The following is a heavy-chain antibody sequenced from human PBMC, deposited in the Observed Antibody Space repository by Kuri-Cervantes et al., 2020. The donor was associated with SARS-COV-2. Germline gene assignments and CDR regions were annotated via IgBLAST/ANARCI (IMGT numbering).Heavy chain of an antibody. CDR2: IIPIFGTA. V-gene: IGHV1-69*05. CDR1: GGTFSSYA. J-gene: IGHJ3*02. D-gene: IGHD6-13*01. Sequence: SVKVSCKASGGTFSSYAISWVRQAPGQGLEWMGGIIPIFGTANYAQKLQGRVTMTTDTSTSTAYMELRSLRFDDTAVYYCARDPAASYSSSSSAFDIWGQGTMVTVSS. CDR3: ARDPAASYSSSSSAFDI.